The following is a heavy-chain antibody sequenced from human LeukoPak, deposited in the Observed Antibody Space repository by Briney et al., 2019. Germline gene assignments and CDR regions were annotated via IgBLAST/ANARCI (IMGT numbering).Heavy chain of an antibody. Sequence: GESLKISCKGSGYSFTSYWIGWVRQMPGKGLEWMGIIYPGDSDTRYSPSFQGQVTISADKSISTAYLQWSSLKASDTAMYYCASSSSGLGRVGAFDIWGQGTMVTVSS. CDR3: ASSSSGLGRVGAFDI. J-gene: IGHJ3*02. CDR1: GYSFTSYW. D-gene: IGHD6-6*01. V-gene: IGHV5-51*01. CDR2: IYPGDSDT.